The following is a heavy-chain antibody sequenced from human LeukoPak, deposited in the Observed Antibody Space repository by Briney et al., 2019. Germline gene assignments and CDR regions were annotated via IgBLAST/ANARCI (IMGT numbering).Heavy chain of an antibody. D-gene: IGHD3-22*01. CDR1: GFTFSSYS. Sequence: PGGSLRLSCAASGFTFSSYSMNWVRQAPGKGLEWVSSISSSSSYIYYADSVKGRFTISRDNAKNSLYLQMNSLRAEDTAVYYCAREFSDYYDSWYFDYWGQGTLVTVSS. CDR2: ISSSSSYI. CDR3: AREFSDYYDSWYFDY. V-gene: IGHV3-21*01. J-gene: IGHJ4*02.